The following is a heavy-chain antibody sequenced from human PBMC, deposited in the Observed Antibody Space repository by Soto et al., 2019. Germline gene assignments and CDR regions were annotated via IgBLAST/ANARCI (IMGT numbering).Heavy chain of an antibody. Sequence: EVQLVESGGGLVQPGRSLRLSCAASGFTFDDYAMHWVRQAPGKGLEWVTGISWNSDTLGYADSVKGRFTISRDNAKNSLYLQMSSLRPEDTAFYYCARGLYYYTTSGYPHYWGQGTLVTVS. J-gene: IGHJ4*02. V-gene: IGHV3-9*01. CDR3: ARGLYYYTTSGYPHY. D-gene: IGHD3-22*01. CDR2: ISWNSDTL. CDR1: GFTFDDYA.